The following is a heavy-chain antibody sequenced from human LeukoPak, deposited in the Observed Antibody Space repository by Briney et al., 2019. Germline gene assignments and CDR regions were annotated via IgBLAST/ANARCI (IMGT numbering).Heavy chain of an antibody. D-gene: IGHD2-8*01. Sequence: SETLSLTCGVSGGSLSFYYWSWIRQSPGKGLEWIAEISQNGDSNYNMSLKNRVTISVDTSKNQFSLKLSSVTAADTAVYYCARTNMGFDCWGQGTLVTVSS. CDR1: GGSLSFYY. V-gene: IGHV4-34*01. CDR3: ARTNMGFDC. CDR2: ISQNGDS. J-gene: IGHJ4*02.